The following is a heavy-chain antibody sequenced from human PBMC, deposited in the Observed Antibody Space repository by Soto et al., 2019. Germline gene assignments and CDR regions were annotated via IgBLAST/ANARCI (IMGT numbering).Heavy chain of an antibody. CDR2: IYYSGST. J-gene: IGHJ4*02. V-gene: IGHV4-61*01. CDR3: AREEWELLYFDY. CDR1: GGSVSSGSYY. Sequence: PSETLSLTCTVSGGSVSSGSYYWSWIRQPPGKGLEWIGYIYYSGSTNYNPSLKSRVTISVDTSKNQFFLKLSSVTAADTAVYYCAREEWELLYFDYWGQGTLVTVSS. D-gene: IGHD1-26*01.